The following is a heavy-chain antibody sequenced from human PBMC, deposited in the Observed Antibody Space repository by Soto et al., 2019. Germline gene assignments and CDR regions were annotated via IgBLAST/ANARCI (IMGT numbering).Heavy chain of an antibody. CDR1: GYTFTSYY. D-gene: IGHD3-10*01. J-gene: IGHJ3*02. V-gene: IGHV1-46*01. CDR3: ARGYRGVPSQYEVNDAFDI. Sequence: GASVKVSCKASGYTFTSYYMHWVRQAPGQGLEWMGIINPSGGSTSYAQKFQGRVTMTRDTSTSTVYMELSSLRSEDTAVYYCARGYRGVPSQYEVNDAFDIWGQGTMVTVSS. CDR2: INPSGGST.